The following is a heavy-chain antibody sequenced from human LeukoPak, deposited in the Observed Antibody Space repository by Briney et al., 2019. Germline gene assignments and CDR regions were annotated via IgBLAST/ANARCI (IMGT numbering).Heavy chain of an antibody. Sequence: QTGGSLRLSCAASGFTFSGYWMHWVRHVPEKGLVLVSRIDNGGSGTYYADSVKGRFTISRDNSKNTLYLQMNSLRAEDTAVYYCAKSSQNTIFGVANDYWGQGTLVTVSS. D-gene: IGHD3-3*01. CDR2: IDNGGSGT. J-gene: IGHJ4*02. V-gene: IGHV3-74*01. CDR1: GFTFSGYW. CDR3: AKSSQNTIFGVANDY.